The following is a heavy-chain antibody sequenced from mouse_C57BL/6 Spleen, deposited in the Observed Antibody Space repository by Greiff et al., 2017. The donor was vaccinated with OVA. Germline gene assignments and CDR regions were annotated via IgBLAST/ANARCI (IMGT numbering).Heavy chain of an antibody. CDR3: ARDGSYAY. D-gene: IGHD1-1*01. J-gene: IGHJ3*01. CDR2: INPGSGGT. CDR1: GYAFTNYL. Sequence: VQLQQSGAELVRPGTSVKVSCKASGYAFTNYLIEWVKQRPGQGLEWIGVINPGSGGTNYNEKFKGKATLTADKSSSTAYMQLSSLTAEDSAVYFCARDGSYAYWGQGTLVTVSA. V-gene: IGHV1-54*01.